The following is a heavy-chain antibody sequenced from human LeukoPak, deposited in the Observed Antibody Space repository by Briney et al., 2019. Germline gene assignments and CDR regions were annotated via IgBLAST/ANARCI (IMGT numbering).Heavy chain of an antibody. CDR2: ISYDGSNK. CDR1: GFTFSSYA. CDR3: ARARISSIAAAGDY. J-gene: IGHJ4*02. V-gene: IGHV3-30*04. Sequence: GGSLRLSCAASGFTFSSYAMHWVRQAPGKGLEWVAVISYDGSNKYYADSVKGRFTISRDNSKNTLYLQMNSLRAEDTAVYYCARARISSIAAAGDYWGQGTLVTVSS. D-gene: IGHD6-13*01.